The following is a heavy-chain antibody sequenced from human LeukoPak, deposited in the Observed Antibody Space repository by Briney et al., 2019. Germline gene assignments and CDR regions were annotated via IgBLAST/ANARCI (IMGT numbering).Heavy chain of an antibody. V-gene: IGHV3-23*01. D-gene: IGHD3-10*01. Sequence: GGSLRLSCAASGSTFSSYAMSWVRQAPGKGLEWVSAISANAASTYNADSVKGRFTISRDNSRNTVYLQMNSLRAEDTAVYYCAKVGGSGSYFPDYWGQGTLVTVSS. CDR1: GSTFSSYA. J-gene: IGHJ4*02. CDR2: ISANAAST. CDR3: AKVGGSGSYFPDY.